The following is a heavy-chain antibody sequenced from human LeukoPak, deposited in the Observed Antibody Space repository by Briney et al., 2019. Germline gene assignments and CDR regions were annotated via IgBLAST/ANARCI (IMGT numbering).Heavy chain of an antibody. V-gene: IGHV2-70*11. CDR3: ARIDILTGSVDY. Sequence: SGPALVKPTQTLTLTCTFSGFSLSTSGMCVSWIRQPPGKALEWLARIDWDDDKYYSTSLKTRLTISKDTSKNQVVLTMTNMDPVDTATYYCARIDILTGSVDYWGQGTLVTVSS. CDR2: IDWDDDK. J-gene: IGHJ4*02. CDR1: GFSLSTSGMC. D-gene: IGHD3-9*01.